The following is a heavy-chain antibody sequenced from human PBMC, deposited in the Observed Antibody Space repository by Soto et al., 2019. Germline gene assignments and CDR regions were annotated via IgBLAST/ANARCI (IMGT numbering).Heavy chain of an antibody. Sequence: ESGPTLVNPPQTLTLTCTFSGFSLSTSGMCVSWIRQPPGKALEWLARIDWDDDKYYSSSLKTRLTISKDTSKNQVVLRMTNLDPVDTATFYCARIWRGRSSGWYWFDYWGQGTLVTVSS. D-gene: IGHD6-19*01. CDR1: GFSLSTSGMC. J-gene: IGHJ4*02. CDR3: ARIWRGRSSGWYWFDY. CDR2: IDWDDDK. V-gene: IGHV2-70*11.